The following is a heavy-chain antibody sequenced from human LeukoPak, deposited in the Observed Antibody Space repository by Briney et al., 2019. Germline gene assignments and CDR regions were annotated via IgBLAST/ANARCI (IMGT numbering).Heavy chain of an antibody. CDR1: GFIFSDYG. D-gene: IGHD3-22*01. Sequence: GGSLRLSCAASGFIFSDYGMHWVRQAPGKGLEWVSYISSSGSTIYYADSVKGRFTISRDNAKNSLYLQMNSLRAEDTAVYYCARRADGGTYYYDSSLDYWGQGTLVTVSS. CDR3: ARRADGGTYYYDSSLDY. V-gene: IGHV3-48*04. J-gene: IGHJ4*02. CDR2: ISSSGSTI.